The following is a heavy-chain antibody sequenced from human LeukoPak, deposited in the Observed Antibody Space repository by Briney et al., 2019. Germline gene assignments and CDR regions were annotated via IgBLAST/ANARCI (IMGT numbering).Heavy chain of an antibody. Sequence: ASVRVSCKASGYTFTSYDINWVRQATGQGLEWMGWMNPNSGNTGYAQKFQGRVTMTRDTSTSTVYMELSSLRSEDTAVYYCARDLEAGGYWGQGTLVTVSS. V-gene: IGHV1-8*01. D-gene: IGHD3-10*01. CDR3: ARDLEAGGY. J-gene: IGHJ4*02. CDR1: GYTFTSYD. CDR2: MNPNSGNT.